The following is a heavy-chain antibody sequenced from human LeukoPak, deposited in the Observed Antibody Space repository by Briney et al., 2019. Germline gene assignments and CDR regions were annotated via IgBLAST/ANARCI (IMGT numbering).Heavy chain of an antibody. V-gene: IGHV4-39*02. CDR3: ARRGIWDLQIGNWFGP. CDR1: GDSITTNGYW. Sequence: SETLSLTCSISGDSITTNGYWWTWIRQSPGKGLEWFGSIYSSGNSYYNPSLKSRATISPDTSKNHYSLSLTSGTAADTAVYYCARRGIWDLQIGNWFGPWGQGILVTVSS. CDR2: IYSSGNS. J-gene: IGHJ5*02. D-gene: IGHD3-16*01.